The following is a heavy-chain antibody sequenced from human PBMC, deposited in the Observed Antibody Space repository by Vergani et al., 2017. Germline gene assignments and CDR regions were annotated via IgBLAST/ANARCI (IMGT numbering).Heavy chain of an antibody. J-gene: IGHJ6*02. V-gene: IGHV4-59*01. D-gene: IGHD3-16*02. Sequence: QVQLQESGPGLVKPSETLSLTCTVSGGSISSYYWSWIRQPPGKGLEWIGYIYYSGSTNYNPSLKSRVTISVDTSKNQFSLKLSSVTAADTAVYYCARDPGRNTDYDYVWGSYRYYYYGMDVWGQGTTVTVSS. CDR2: IYYSGST. CDR3: ARDPGRNTDYDYVWGSYRYYYYGMDV. CDR1: GGSISSYY.